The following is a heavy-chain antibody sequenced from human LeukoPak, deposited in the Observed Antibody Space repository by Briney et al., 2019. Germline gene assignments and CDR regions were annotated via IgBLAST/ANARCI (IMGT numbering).Heavy chain of an antibody. Sequence: SETLSLTCTVSGGSIISYYWSWIRQPPGKGLEWIGYIYYSGSTNYNPSLKSRVTISVDTSKNQFSLKLSSVTAADTAVYYCARVSTSRDYYYYGMDVWGQGTTVTVSS. V-gene: IGHV4-59*01. CDR1: GGSIISYY. CDR3: ARVSTSRDYYYYGMDV. J-gene: IGHJ6*02. D-gene: IGHD3-10*01. CDR2: IYYSGST.